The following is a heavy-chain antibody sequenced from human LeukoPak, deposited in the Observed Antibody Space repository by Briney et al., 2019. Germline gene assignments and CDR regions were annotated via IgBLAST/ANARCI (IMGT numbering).Heavy chain of an antibody. V-gene: IGHV1-18*01. J-gene: IGHJ4*02. D-gene: IGHD3-22*01. CDR1: GYTFTSYG. CDR3: ARDLKYYYDSSGYYLGY. CDR2: ISAYNGNT. Sequence: ASVKVSCKASGYTFTSYGISWVRQAPGQGLEWMGWISAYNGNTNYAQKLQGRVTMTRDTSTSTVYMELSSLRSEDTAVYYCARDLKYYYDSSGYYLGYWGQGTLVTVSS.